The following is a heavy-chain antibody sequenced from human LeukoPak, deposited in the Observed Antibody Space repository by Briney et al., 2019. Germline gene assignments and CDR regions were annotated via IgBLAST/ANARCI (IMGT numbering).Heavy chain of an antibody. CDR2: ISYDGSNK. J-gene: IGHJ4*02. Sequence: GRSLRLSCAASGFTFSSYGMHWVRLAPGKGLEWVAVISYDGSNKYYADSVKGRFTISRDNSKNTLYLQMNSLRAEDTAVYYCAKAKSNIVVVPAADYWGQGTLVTVSS. D-gene: IGHD2-2*01. CDR1: GFTFSSYG. V-gene: IGHV3-30*18. CDR3: AKAKSNIVVVPAADY.